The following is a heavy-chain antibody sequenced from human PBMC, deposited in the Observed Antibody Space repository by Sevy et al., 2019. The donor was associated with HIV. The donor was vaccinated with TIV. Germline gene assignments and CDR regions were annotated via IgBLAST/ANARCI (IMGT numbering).Heavy chain of an antibody. CDR2: ISSSSSYI. CDR1: GFTFSSYS. CDR3: ARAGYSGSYFDY. J-gene: IGHJ4*02. V-gene: IGHV3-21*01. Sequence: GGSLRLSCAASGFTFSSYSMNWVRQAPGKGLEWVSSISSSSSYIYYADSVKGRFTISRDNAKNSLYLQMTSLRAEDTAVYYCARAGYSGSYFDYWGQGTLVTVSS. D-gene: IGHD1-26*01.